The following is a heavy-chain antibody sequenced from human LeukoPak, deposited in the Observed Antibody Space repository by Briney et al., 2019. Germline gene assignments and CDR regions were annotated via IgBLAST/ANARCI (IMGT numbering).Heavy chain of an antibody. Sequence: SETLSLTCTISGGSISGYYWSWIRQPPGKGLEWIGNIYYSGSTNYNPSLKSRVTISVDTSKNQFSLKLSSVTAADTAVYYCARHAYYYDSSGYSLGYFDYWGQGTLVTVSS. J-gene: IGHJ4*02. D-gene: IGHD3-22*01. CDR1: GGSISGYY. V-gene: IGHV4-59*08. CDR2: IYYSGST. CDR3: ARHAYYYDSSGYSLGYFDY.